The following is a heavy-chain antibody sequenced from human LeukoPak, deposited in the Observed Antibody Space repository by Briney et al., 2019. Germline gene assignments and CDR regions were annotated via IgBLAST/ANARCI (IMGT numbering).Heavy chain of an antibody. V-gene: IGHV3-33*01. J-gene: IGHJ4*02. D-gene: IGHD1-26*01. CDR3: ARDEELFDY. CDR2: IWYDGSNK. Sequence: GGSLRLSCAASGFTFSSYGMHGVRQAPGKGLEGVAVIWYDGSNKYYADSVKGRFTISRDNSKNTLYLQMNSLRAEDTAVYYCARDEELFDYWGQGTLVTVSS. CDR1: GFTFSSYG.